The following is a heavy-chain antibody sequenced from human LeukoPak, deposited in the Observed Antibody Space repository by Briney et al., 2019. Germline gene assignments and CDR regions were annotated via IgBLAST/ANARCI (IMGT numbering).Heavy chain of an antibody. J-gene: IGHJ6*03. CDR2: IHYSGGT. Sequence: KPSETLSLTCTVSSGSISSSTYYWGWIRQPPGKGLEWIGYIHYSGGTNYNPSLKSRVTISVDTSKNQFSLNLSSVTAADTAVYYCARVSWFPGTSYYYIDVWGKGTTVTVSS. CDR1: SGSISSSTYY. D-gene: IGHD1-1*01. CDR3: ARVSWFPGTSYYYIDV. V-gene: IGHV4-61*05.